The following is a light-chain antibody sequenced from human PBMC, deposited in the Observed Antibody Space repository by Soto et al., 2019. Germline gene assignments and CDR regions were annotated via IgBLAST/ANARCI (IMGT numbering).Light chain of an antibody. V-gene: IGLV2-14*03. Sequence: QSVLTQPASVSGSPGQSIAISCTGTSSDVGSYNYVSWYQQHPGKAPKLMIYDVTNRPSGVSDRFSGSKSDNTASLTISGLQAEDEADYYCSSYAGSSSWVFGGGTKLTVL. CDR1: SSDVGSYNY. J-gene: IGLJ3*02. CDR3: SSYAGSSSWV. CDR2: DVT.